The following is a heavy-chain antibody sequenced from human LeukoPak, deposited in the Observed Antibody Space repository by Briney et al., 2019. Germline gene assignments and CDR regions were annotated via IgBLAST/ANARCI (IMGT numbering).Heavy chain of an antibody. CDR1: GGSISSSSYY. CDR3: ARHSDSGVVNHFDY. CDR2: IYYSGST. V-gene: IGHV4-39*01. D-gene: IGHD3-3*01. J-gene: IGHJ4*02. Sequence: PSETLSLTCTVSGGSISSSSYYWGWIRQPPWKGLEWIGSIYYSGSTYYNPSLKSRVTISVDTSKNQFSLKLSSVTAADTAVYYCARHSDSGVVNHFDYQGQGTLVTVSP.